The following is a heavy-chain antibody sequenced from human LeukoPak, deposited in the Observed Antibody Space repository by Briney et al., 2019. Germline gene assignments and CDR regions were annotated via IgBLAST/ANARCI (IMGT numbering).Heavy chain of an antibody. J-gene: IGHJ4*02. Sequence: PGGSLRLSCAASGFTFSSYWMHWVRQAPGKWLMWFSRINNDGSGTVYADSVEGRFIISRDNAKNTLYLQMNSLRADDTAVYYCVRGLLGPDYWGQGTQVTVSS. CDR1: GFTFSSYW. V-gene: IGHV3-74*01. CDR2: INNDGSGT. D-gene: IGHD7-27*01. CDR3: VRGLLGPDY.